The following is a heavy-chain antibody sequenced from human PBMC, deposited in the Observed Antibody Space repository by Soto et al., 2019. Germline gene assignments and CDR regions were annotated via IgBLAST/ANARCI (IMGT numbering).Heavy chain of an antibody. V-gene: IGHV3-7*03. J-gene: IGHJ5*02. D-gene: IGHD3-22*01. CDR2: IKFDGSEK. Sequence: EVQLEESGGGLVQPGGSLTLSCEASGSTFSAYWMTWVRQAPGKGLEWVGNIKFDGSEKNYVGSVKGRFTISRDNARNSLYLQMNSLRAEDTAVYPRAGDLDYSHSSGYWYDRWHPWGQGTLVTVSS. CDR1: GSTFSAYW. CDR3: AGDLDYSHSSGYWYDRWHP.